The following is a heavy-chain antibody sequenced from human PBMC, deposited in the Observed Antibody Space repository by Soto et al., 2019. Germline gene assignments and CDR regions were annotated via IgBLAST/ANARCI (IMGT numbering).Heavy chain of an antibody. Sequence: PGESLKISCKGSGYSFTSYWISWVRQMPGKGLEWMGRIDPSDSYTNYSPSFQGHVTISADKSISTAYLQWSSLKASDTAMYYCARHCDDYSNYGPFDPWGQGTLVTVSS. CDR1: GYSFTSYW. CDR3: ARHCDDYSNYGPFDP. CDR2: IDPSDSYT. D-gene: IGHD4-4*01. V-gene: IGHV5-10-1*01. J-gene: IGHJ5*02.